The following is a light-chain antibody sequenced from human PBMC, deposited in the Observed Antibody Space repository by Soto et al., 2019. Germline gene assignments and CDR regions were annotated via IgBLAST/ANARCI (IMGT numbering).Light chain of an antibody. CDR1: QSVSNNY. V-gene: IGKV3-20*01. CDR3: HQYATSPRT. Sequence: EIVLTQSPGTLSLSPGERATLSCRASQSVSNNYLAWYQQKPGQAPRLLIYGASNRATGIPDGFSGSGSGTDFNLTVNRLAPEDFAVYYCHQYATSPRTFGQGTKVDIK. J-gene: IGKJ1*01. CDR2: GAS.